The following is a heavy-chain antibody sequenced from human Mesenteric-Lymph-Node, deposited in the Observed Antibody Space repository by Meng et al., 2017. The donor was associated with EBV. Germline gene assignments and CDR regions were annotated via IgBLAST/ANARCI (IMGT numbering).Heavy chain of an antibody. CDR3: ARASAMDQGVISAIDN. CDR1: GGLIRRNNW. D-gene: IGHD3-10*01. V-gene: IGHV4-4*02. CDR2: IHHSGNT. Sequence: QVAVEVSCPGLMNPSQTRSLTLAGSGGLIRRNNWWGWVRQTPGKGLEWIGEIHHSGNTNYNPSLWSRVTISVDTSKNQFSLKVRSVTAADAAVYYCARASAMDQGVISAIDNWGQGTLVTVSS. J-gene: IGHJ4*02.